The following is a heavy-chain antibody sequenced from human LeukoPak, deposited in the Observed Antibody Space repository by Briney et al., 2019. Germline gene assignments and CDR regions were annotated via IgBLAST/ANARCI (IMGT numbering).Heavy chain of an antibody. Sequence: PGGSLRLSCAASGFTVSSNYMSWVRQVPGKGLEWVSIIYSSGNTYYADSVKGRFTISRDNSKNTLYLQMNSLRAEDTAVYYCAKDGIWFRELLSPIPLDYWGQGTLVTVSS. J-gene: IGHJ4*02. CDR1: GFTVSSNY. CDR2: IYSSGNT. CDR3: AKDGIWFRELLSPIPLDY. V-gene: IGHV3-53*01. D-gene: IGHD3-10*01.